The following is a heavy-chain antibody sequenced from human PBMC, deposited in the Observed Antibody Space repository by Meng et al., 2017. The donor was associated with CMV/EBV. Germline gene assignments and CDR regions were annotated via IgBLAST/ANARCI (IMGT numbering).Heavy chain of an antibody. CDR1: GGSISSYY. CDR3: ARGGEVVPAAMPYNWFDP. J-gene: IGHJ5*02. Sequence: GSLRLSCTVSGGSISSYYWSWIRQPPGKGLEWIGYIYYSGSTNYNPSLKSRVTISVDTSKNQFSLKLSSVTAADTAVYYCARGGEVVPAAMPYNWFDPWGQGTLVTVSS. D-gene: IGHD2-2*01. V-gene: IGHV4-59*01. CDR2: IYYSGST.